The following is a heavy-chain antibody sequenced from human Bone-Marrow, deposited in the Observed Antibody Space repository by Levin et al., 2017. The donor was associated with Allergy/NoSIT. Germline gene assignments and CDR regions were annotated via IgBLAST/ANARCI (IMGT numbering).Heavy chain of an antibody. Sequence: SETLSLTCSVSGGSISSYYWSWIRQPPGKGLEWIGYIYYSGSTNYNPSLKSRVTISVDTSKNQFSLRLSSVTAADTAVYYCARVPIMVRGIRYYYYGMDVWGQGTTVTVSS. J-gene: IGHJ6*02. CDR3: ARVPIMVRGIRYYYYGMDV. CDR2: IYYSGST. CDR1: GGSISSYY. D-gene: IGHD3-10*01. V-gene: IGHV4-59*01.